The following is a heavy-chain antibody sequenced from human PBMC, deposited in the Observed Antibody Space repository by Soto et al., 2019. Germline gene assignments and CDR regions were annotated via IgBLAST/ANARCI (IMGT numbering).Heavy chain of an antibody. V-gene: IGHV3-23*01. D-gene: IGHD3-10*01. CDR3: AKITTGSGSSKFDY. CDR2: ISGSGSFT. Sequence: PGGSLRLSCAASGFTFRTYAMNWVRQAPGKGLEWISAISGSGSFTHYADSVRGRFTISRDNSQNQLYLQMNNLRGDDTAMYYCAKITTGSGSSKFDYWGQGIQVTVSS. J-gene: IGHJ4*02. CDR1: GFTFRTYA.